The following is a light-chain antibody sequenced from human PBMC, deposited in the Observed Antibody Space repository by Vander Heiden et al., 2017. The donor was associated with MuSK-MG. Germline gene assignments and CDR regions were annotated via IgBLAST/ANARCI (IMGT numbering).Light chain of an antibody. CDR1: QSVGSK. J-gene: IGKJ2*01. CDR2: AGS. Sequence: EIVMTQSPTTLSVSAGESATLSCRASQSVGSKLAWYQQKPGQSPRLVIYAGSTRATGIPVRFSGSGSGTEFTLTISRLQSEDLAVYSCHQYNSWPGTFGQWTKLEIK. CDR3: HQYNSWPGT. V-gene: IGKV3-15*01.